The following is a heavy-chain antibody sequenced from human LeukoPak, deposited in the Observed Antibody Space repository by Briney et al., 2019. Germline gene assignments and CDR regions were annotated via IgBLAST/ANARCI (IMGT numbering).Heavy chain of an antibody. CDR3: ARVGRSSGYYPSPYYYYYMDV. CDR1: GYTFTGYY. Sequence: ASVKVSCKASGYTFTGYYMQWVRQAPGQGLEWMGRINPNSGGTNYALKFQGRVTMTRDTSISTAYMELSRLRSDDTAVYYCARVGRSSGYYPSPYYYYYMDVWGKGTTVTVSS. D-gene: IGHD3-22*01. CDR2: INPNSGGT. J-gene: IGHJ6*03. V-gene: IGHV1-2*06.